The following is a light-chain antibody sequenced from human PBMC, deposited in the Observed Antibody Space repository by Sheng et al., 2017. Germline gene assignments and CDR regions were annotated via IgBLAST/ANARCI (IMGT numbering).Light chain of an antibody. CDR3: QSYDSGLRGFV. V-gene: IGLV1-40*01. Sequence: QPPSLSGAPGQRVTISCSGSSSNIGVGYDVSWYQQVPGNAPKLLIYGNNIRPSGVPDRISGSKSGTSASLAITGLQAEDEADYYCQSYDSGLRGFVFGSGTKVSVL. J-gene: IGLJ1*01. CDR2: GNN. CDR1: SSNIGVGYD.